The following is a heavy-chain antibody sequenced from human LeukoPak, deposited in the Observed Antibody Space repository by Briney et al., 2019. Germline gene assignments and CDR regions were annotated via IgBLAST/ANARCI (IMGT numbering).Heavy chain of an antibody. CDR2: IYHSGSK. Sequence: KPSETLSLTCIVSAYSISSDFYWGWIRQPPGKGLEWIGSIYHSGSKYQNPSLKSRVTISVDTSKNQFSLKLSSVTAADTAVYYCARTTEGYCSSASCFGFSYSYYMDVWGKGTTVTISS. CDR3: ARTTEGYCSSASCFGFSYSYYMDV. D-gene: IGHD2-2*01. J-gene: IGHJ6*03. CDR1: AYSISSDFY. V-gene: IGHV4-38-2*02.